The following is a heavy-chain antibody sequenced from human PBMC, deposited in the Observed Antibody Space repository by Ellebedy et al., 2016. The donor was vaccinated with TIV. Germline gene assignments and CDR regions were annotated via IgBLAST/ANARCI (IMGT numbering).Heavy chain of an antibody. CDR1: GFTFSSYA. CDR3: AKAIRHDPSIAAAATYYFDY. J-gene: IGHJ4*02. CDR2: ISGSGGST. Sequence: PGGSLRLSCAASGFTFSSYAMSWVRQAPGKGLEWVSTISGSGGSTYYTDSVKGRFTISRDNSKNTLYLQMNSLRAEDTAVYYCAKAIRHDPSIAAAATYYFDYWGQGTLVTVSS. V-gene: IGHV3-23*01. D-gene: IGHD6-13*01.